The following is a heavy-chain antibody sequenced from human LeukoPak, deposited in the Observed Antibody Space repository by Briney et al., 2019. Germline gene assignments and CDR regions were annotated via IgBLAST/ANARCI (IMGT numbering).Heavy chain of an antibody. D-gene: IGHD3-10*01. CDR1: GYTFTHYF. CDR3: VRDGGSGSPYDF. Sequence: ASVKVSCKASGYTFTHYFAHWVRQAPGQGLPWMGWINPNTGATSYPQKFQGRVTITRDTSISTAYMELRSLRSDDTAILYCVRDGGSGSPYDFCGQGTLVTVSS. CDR2: INPNTGAT. V-gene: IGHV1-2*02. J-gene: IGHJ4*02.